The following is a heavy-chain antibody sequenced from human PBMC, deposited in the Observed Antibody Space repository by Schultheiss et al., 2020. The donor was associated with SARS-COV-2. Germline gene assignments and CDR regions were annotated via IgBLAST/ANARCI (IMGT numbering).Heavy chain of an antibody. D-gene: IGHD2-8*02. CDR2: IKSKTDGGTT. J-gene: IGHJ5*02. Sequence: GESLKISCAASGFTFSSYEMNWVRQAPGKGLEWVGRIKSKTDGGTTDYAAPVKGRFTISRDDSKNTLYLQMNSLKTEDTAVYYCAKESHGPVLYNWFDPWGQGTLVTVSS. CDR1: GFTFSSYE. CDR3: AKESHGPVLYNWFDP. V-gene: IGHV3-15*01.